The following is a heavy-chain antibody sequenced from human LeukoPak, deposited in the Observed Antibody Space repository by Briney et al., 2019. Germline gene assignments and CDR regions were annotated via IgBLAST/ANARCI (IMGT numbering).Heavy chain of an antibody. CDR1: GFTVSNNY. V-gene: IGHV3-53*01. J-gene: IGHJ4*02. CDR2: IYSGGST. CDR3: AKAAAAPGFDF. Sequence: GGSLRLSCAASGFTVSNNYMSWVRQAPGKGLEWVSVIYSGGSTYYADFVKGRFTISRDISKNTIYLQMNSLRAEDTALYYCAKAAAAPGFDFWGQGTLVTVSS. D-gene: IGHD6-13*01.